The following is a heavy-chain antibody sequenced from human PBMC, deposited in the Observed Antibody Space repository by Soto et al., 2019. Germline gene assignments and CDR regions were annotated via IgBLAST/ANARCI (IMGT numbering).Heavy chain of an antibody. CDR2: ISSDGSAK. CDR3: ARDGYCSGGSCLERMDV. V-gene: IGHV3-30-3*01. D-gene: IGHD2-15*01. CDR1: GFILSRYT. Sequence: GGSLRLSGGVSGFILSRYTIHWVRQAPGKGLEWVALISSDGSAKYYADSVKGRFTVSRDDSLYLQMNSLRGEDTAVYYCARDGYCSGGSCLERMDVLGPGTTVTVSS. J-gene: IGHJ6*02.